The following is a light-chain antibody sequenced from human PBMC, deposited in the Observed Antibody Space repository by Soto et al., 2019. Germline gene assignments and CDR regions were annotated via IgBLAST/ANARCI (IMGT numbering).Light chain of an antibody. CDR1: SSNIGSNT. CDR2: RNN. J-gene: IGLJ2*01. Sequence: QAVVTQPPSASGTPGQRVTISCSGSSSNIGSNTVNWYQQLPGTAPKLLIYRNNQRPSGFPGRFSGSKSGTSASLAISGLQSEDEADYYCAAWDDSLNGWVFGGGTKLTVL. V-gene: IGLV1-44*01. CDR3: AAWDDSLNGWV.